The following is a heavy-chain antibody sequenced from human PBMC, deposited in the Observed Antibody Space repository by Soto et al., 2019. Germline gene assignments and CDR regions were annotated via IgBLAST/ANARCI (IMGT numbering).Heavy chain of an antibody. V-gene: IGHV3-23*01. CDR3: AKAGSGSGWPGGGAFDY. D-gene: IGHD6-19*01. Sequence: EVQLLESGGGLVQPGGSLRLSCAASGFTFSSYAMSWVRQAPGKGLEWVSAISGSGGSTYYADSVKGRFTISRDNSKTTLYRKMNSLRAEDTAVYYCAKAGSGSGWPGGGAFDYWGQGTLVTVSS. J-gene: IGHJ4*02. CDR1: GFTFSSYA. CDR2: ISGSGGST.